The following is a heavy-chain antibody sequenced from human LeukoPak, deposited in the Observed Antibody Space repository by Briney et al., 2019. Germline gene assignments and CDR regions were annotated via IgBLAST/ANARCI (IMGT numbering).Heavy chain of an antibody. J-gene: IGHJ3*02. CDR3: AKEIDFSGYYYDSSGPNGAFDI. D-gene: IGHD3-22*01. CDR2: ISGSGGST. Sequence: GGSLRLSCTASGFTFGDYAMTWVRQAPGKGLEWVSAISGSGGSTYYADSVKGRFTISRDNSKNTLYLQMNSLRAEDTAVYYCAKEIDFSGYYYDSSGPNGAFDIWGQGTMVTVSS. CDR1: GFTFGDYA. V-gene: IGHV3-23*01.